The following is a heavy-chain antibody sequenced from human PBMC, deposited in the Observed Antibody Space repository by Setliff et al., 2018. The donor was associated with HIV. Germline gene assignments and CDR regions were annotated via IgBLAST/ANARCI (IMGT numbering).Heavy chain of an antibody. D-gene: IGHD6-13*01. Sequence: ASVKVSCKASGYTFTSYAMHWVRQAPGQRLEWMGWINAGNGNTKYSQKFQGRVTIIRDTSASTAYMELSSLRSEDTAVYYCAREQLGFGPPRGMDVWGQGTLVTVSS. CDR2: INAGNGNT. CDR3: AREQLGFGPPRGMDV. V-gene: IGHV1-3*01. J-gene: IGHJ4*02. CDR1: GYTFTSYA.